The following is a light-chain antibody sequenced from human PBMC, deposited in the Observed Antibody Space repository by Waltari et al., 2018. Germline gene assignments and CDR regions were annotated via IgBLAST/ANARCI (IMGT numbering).Light chain of an antibody. CDR2: RAS. Sequence: DIQMTQSPFTLSASVGDRVSITCRASESVSMWLAWYQVKPGKAPKLLIYRASSLVSGVSSRCSGSGFGTEFTLTISSLRPDDFATYYCQHYYNYPYTFGQGTNLDIK. CDR3: QHYYNYPYT. J-gene: IGKJ2*01. CDR1: ESVSMW. V-gene: IGKV1-5*03.